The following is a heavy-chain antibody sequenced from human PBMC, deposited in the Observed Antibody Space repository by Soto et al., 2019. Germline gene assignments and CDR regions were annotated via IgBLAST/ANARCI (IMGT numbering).Heavy chain of an antibody. J-gene: IGHJ4*02. CDR1: GYTFTSYG. CDR2: ISAYNGNT. V-gene: IGHV1-18*04. Sequence: ASVKVSCKGSGYTFTSYGISWVRQPPGQGLEWMGWISAYNGNTNYAQKLQGRVTMTTDTTTSTAYMELRSLRSDDTAVDYCARPPRIIADYIDYWGQGTLVTVSS. CDR3: ARPPRIIADYIDY. D-gene: IGHD3-10*01.